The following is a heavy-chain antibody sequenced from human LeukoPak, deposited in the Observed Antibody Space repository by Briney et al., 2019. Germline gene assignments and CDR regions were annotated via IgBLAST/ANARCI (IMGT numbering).Heavy chain of an antibody. V-gene: IGHV3-30*01. CDR3: AREYYDFWSGYPFDY. Sequence: SGGSLRLSCAASGFTFSSYAMYWVRQAPGKGLEWVAVISYDGSNKYYADSVKGRFTISRDNSKNTLYLQMNSLRAEDTAVYYCAREYYDFWSGYPFDYWGQGTLVTVSS. CDR1: GFTFSSYA. CDR2: ISYDGSNK. D-gene: IGHD3-3*01. J-gene: IGHJ4*02.